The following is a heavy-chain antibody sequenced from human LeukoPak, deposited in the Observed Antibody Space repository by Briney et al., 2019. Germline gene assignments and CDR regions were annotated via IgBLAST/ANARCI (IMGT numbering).Heavy chain of an antibody. J-gene: IGHJ4*02. D-gene: IGHD3-22*01. CDR1: GYTLIELS. V-gene: IGHV1-24*01. Sequence: ASVKVSCRVSGYTLIELSMHWVRQAPGKGLEWMGGFNPEDGETIYAQKFQGRVTMTEDTSTETVYMELSNLRSEDTAVYYCATSYYYDSSGYYYDLDYWGQGTLVTVSS. CDR2: FNPEDGET. CDR3: ATSYYYDSSGYYYDLDY.